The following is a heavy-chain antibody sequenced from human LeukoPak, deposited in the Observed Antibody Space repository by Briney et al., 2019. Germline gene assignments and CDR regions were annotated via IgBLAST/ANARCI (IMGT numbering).Heavy chain of an antibody. CDR3: ARHADTALVNRHFDY. V-gene: IGHV4-59*08. Sequence: SETLSLTCTVSGGSISSYFWSWIRQPPGKGLEWNGCIYDSGSTNYRPTLNSRLTISVATSTSQFSLKLNSVTAADTAVYYCARHADTALVNRHFDYWGQGTLVTVSS. J-gene: IGHJ4*02. CDR2: IYDSGST. CDR1: GGSISSYF. D-gene: IGHD5-18*01.